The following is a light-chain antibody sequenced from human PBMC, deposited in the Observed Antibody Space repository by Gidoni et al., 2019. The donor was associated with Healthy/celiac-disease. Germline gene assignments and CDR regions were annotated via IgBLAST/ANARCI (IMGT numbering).Light chain of an antibody. CDR1: QSVSSSY. CDR2: GAS. V-gene: IGKV3-20*01. Sequence: IVFTQSPGTLSLSPGERATLSCRASQSVSSSYLAWYQQKPGQAPRLLIYGASSRATGIPDRFSGSGSGTDFTLTISRLEPEDFAVYYCQQYGSSPXVTFXPXTKVDIK. J-gene: IGKJ3*01. CDR3: QQYGSSPXVT.